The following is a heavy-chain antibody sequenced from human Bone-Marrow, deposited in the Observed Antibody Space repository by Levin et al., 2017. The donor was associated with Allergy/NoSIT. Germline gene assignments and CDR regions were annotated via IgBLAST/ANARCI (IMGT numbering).Heavy chain of an antibody. V-gene: IGHV1-2*02. Sequence: VKVSCKASGYTFTGYYLHWVRQAPGQGLEWMGWINPNSGDTNSAQKFQGRVTMTRDTSIPTAYMERSRLTSDDTAVYYCARERSITIFGVVPTKTFDYWGQGTLVTVSS. D-gene: IGHD3-3*01. CDR3: ARERSITIFGVVPTKTFDY. J-gene: IGHJ4*02. CDR2: INPNSGDT. CDR1: GYTFTGYY.